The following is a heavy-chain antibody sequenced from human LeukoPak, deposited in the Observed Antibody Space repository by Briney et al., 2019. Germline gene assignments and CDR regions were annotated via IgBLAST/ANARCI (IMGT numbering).Heavy chain of an antibody. CDR2: ITGSGGSA. J-gene: IGHJ4*02. CDR1: GFTFSSYA. CDR3: AKRIPYYFDY. Sequence: GGSLRLSCAASGFTFSSYAMSWVRQAPGKGLEWVSAITGSGGSAYYADSVKGRFTISRDNSKSTLYLQMNSLGAEDTAVYFCAKRIPYYFDYWGQGTLVTVSS. V-gene: IGHV3-23*01. D-gene: IGHD2-15*01.